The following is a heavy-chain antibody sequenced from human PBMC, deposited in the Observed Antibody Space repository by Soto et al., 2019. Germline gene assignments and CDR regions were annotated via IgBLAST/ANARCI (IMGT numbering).Heavy chain of an antibody. V-gene: IGHV4-39*01. Sequence: PSETLSLTCTVSGGSVGGNSYYWGWIRQPPGKGLEWIASIHYSGSTYYNPSLKSRVTISVDTSKNQFSLKLNSVTAADTAIYYCARSNSGYYKWFDPWGQGTLVTVSS. CDR2: IHYSGST. J-gene: IGHJ5*02. CDR1: GGSVGGNSYY. CDR3: ARSNSGYYKWFDP. D-gene: IGHD3-22*01.